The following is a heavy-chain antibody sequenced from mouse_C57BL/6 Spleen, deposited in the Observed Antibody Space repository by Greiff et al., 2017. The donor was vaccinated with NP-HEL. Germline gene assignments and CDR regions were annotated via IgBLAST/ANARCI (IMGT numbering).Heavy chain of an antibody. V-gene: IGHV1-62-2*01. J-gene: IGHJ2*01. CDR2: FYPGSGSI. Sequence: QVQLKESGAELVKPGASVKLSCKASGYTFTEYTIHWVKQRSGQGLEWIGWFYPGSGSIKYNEKFKDKATLTADKSSSTVYMELSRLTSEDSAVYFCARHEGDYGSSYGYFDYWGQGTTLTVSS. D-gene: IGHD1-1*01. CDR3: ARHEGDYGSSYGYFDY. CDR1: GYTFTEYT.